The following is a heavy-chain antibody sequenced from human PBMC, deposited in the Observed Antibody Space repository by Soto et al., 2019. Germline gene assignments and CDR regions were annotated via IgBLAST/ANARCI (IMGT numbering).Heavy chain of an antibody. J-gene: IGHJ4*02. D-gene: IGHD6-13*01. CDR2: IIPIFGTA. CDR3: ARVKAAAAYYFDY. Sequence: SVKVSCKASGGTFSSYAISWVRQAPGQGLEWMGGIIPIFGTANYAQKFQGRVTITADESTSTAYMELSSLRSEDTAVYYCARVKAAAAYYFDYWGQGTLVTVSS. CDR1: GGTFSSYA. V-gene: IGHV1-69*13.